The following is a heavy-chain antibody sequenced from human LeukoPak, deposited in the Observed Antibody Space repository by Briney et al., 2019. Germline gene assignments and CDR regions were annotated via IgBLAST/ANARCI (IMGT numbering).Heavy chain of an antibody. V-gene: IGHV1-18*01. CDR3: ARYCGSTSCYRAIDY. CDR2: ISAYNGNT. J-gene: IGHJ4*02. Sequence: ASVKVSCKGSGYTFTSYGISWVRQAPGQGLEWMGWISAYNGNTNYAQKLQGRVTMTTDTSTSTAYMELRSLRSDDTAVYFCARYCGSTSCYRAIDYWGQGTLVTVSS. CDR1: GYTFTSYG. D-gene: IGHD2-2*02.